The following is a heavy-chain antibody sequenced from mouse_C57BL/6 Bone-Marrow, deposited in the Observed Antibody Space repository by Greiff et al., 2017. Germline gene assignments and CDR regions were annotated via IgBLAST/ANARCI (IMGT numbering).Heavy chain of an antibody. J-gene: IGHJ1*03. CDR2: IAPANGNY. Sequence: EVKLQESVAELVRPGASVKLSCTASGFNIKNTYMHWVKQRPETGLEWIGRIAPANGNYTYAPKFQGKATITSDPASNTAYLQLSSLKSVDTAIYYCALLLRYPYWYFDVWGTGTTVTVSS. V-gene: IGHV14-3*01. CDR1: GFNIKNTY. D-gene: IGHD1-1*01. CDR3: ALLLRYPYWYFDV.